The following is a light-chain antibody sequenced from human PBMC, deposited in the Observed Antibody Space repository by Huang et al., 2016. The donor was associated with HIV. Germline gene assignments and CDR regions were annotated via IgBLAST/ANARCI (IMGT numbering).Light chain of an antibody. CDR2: GAS. Sequence: EIVMTQSPATLSVSPGERATLACRASQSVSSNLAWYQQKPGQAPRRLIYGASTRATGIPARFSGSGSGTEFTLTISSLQSEDFAVYYCQQYNNWPPITFGPGTKVDIK. CDR3: QQYNNWPPIT. J-gene: IGKJ3*01. CDR1: QSVSSN. V-gene: IGKV3-15*01.